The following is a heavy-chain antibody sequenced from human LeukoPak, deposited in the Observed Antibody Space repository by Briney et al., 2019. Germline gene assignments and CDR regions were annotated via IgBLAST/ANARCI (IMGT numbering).Heavy chain of an antibody. CDR1: GFTFSNYW. D-gene: IGHD3-3*01. J-gene: IGHJ4*02. CDR3: AKDRTRQAY. CDR2: IKEDGSDK. Sequence: GGSLRLSCAASGFTFSNYWMSWVRQTPGKGLEWVANIKEDGSDKYYVDSLKGRFTISRDNAKNSLYLQMNSLRAEDAAVYYCAKDRTRQAYWGQGTLVTVSS. V-gene: IGHV3-7*03.